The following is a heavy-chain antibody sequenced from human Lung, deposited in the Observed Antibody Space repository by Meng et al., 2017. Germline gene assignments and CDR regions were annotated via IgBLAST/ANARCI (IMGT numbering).Heavy chain of an antibody. Sequence: GEYLKISCAASGFTFSSYAMHWVRQAPGKGLEWLAVISYDGSNKYYGDSVKGQFTISRDNSKNTLFLQMNSLRAEDTAVYFCARPDYYESSGYDYWGQGTLVTVSS. D-gene: IGHD3-22*01. CDR1: GFTFSSYA. CDR3: ARPDYYESSGYDY. V-gene: IGHV3-30*04. J-gene: IGHJ4*02. CDR2: ISYDGSNK.